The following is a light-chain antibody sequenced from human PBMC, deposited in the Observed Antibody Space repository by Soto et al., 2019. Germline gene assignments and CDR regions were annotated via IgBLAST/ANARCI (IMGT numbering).Light chain of an antibody. CDR1: QSISSW. CDR3: LQYNIYPRT. CDR2: KAS. Sequence: DIHMTQSPSTLSASVGDRVTITCRASQSISSWLAWYQQKPGKAPNLLIYKASSLESGVPSRFSGSESGTEFTLTISSLQPDDFATYYCLQYNIYPRTFGQGTKVEIK. J-gene: IGKJ1*01. V-gene: IGKV1-5*03.